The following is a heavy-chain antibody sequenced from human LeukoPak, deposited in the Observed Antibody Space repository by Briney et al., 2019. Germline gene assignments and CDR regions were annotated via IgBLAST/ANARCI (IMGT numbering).Heavy chain of an antibody. Sequence: GGSLRLSCAASGFTFSSYWMSWVRQAPGKWLEWVANIKQDGSDKYYVESVRGRFTISRDNAKNSLYLQMNSLRAEDTAVYYCARDSLSYSGYGSWGQGTLVTVSS. J-gene: IGHJ4*02. CDR1: GFTFSSYW. V-gene: IGHV3-7*01. CDR2: IKQDGSDK. CDR3: ARDSLSYSGYGS. D-gene: IGHD5-12*01.